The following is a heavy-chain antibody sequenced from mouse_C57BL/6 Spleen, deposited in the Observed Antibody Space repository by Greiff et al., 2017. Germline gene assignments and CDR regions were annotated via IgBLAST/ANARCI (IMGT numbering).Heavy chain of an antibody. Sequence: EVMLVESGGGLVKPGGSLKLSCAASGFTFSSYAMSWVRQTPEKRLEWVATISDGGSYTYYPDNVQGRFTISRDNAKNNLYLQMSHLKSEDTAMYYCARDRGTTADYAMDYWGQGTSVTVAS. V-gene: IGHV5-4*01. CDR2: ISDGGSYT. D-gene: IGHD1-2*01. CDR1: GFTFSSYA. J-gene: IGHJ4*01. CDR3: ARDRGTTADYAMDY.